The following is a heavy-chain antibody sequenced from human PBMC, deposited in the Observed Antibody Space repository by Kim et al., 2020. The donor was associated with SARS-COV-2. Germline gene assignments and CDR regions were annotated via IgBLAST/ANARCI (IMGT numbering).Heavy chain of an antibody. CDR2: INPNNGDA. CDR3: ARDHSPSSPTAGYEGDY. J-gene: IGHJ4*02. Sequence: ASVKVSCKASGYIFTGYFMHWVRQAPGQGLEWMGWINPNNGDAMYAQKFQDRVTMTRDTSISTTFMELSGLRSDDAAVYYCARDHSPSSPTAGYEGDYWGQGTLVTVSS. V-gene: IGHV1-2*02. D-gene: IGHD6-13*01. CDR1: GYIFTGYF.